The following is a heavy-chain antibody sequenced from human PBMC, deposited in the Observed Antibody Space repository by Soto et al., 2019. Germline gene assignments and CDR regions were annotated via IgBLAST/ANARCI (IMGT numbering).Heavy chain of an antibody. D-gene: IGHD2-21*02. J-gene: IGHJ4*02. CDR3: ARDGDCGGNCDY. V-gene: IGHV4-31*03. Sequence: QVQLQESGPGLVKPSQTLSLTCTVSGGSISSGGYYWSWIRQHPGKGLEWIGYIYYSGSTYYNPSLESRVIIAVDTAKNHVSLKLSSVTAADTAVYYCARDGDCGGNCDYWGQGTLVTVSS. CDR1: GGSISSGGYY. CDR2: IYYSGST.